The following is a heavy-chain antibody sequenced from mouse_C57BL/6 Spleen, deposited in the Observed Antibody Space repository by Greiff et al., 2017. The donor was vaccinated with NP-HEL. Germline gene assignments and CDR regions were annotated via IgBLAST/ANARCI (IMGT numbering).Heavy chain of an antibody. CDR1: GYTFTSYW. Sequence: QVQLQQPGAELVRPGSSVKLSCKASGYTFTSYWMHWVKQRPIQGLEWIGNIDPSDSETDYNQKFKDKATLTVDKSSSTAYMQLSSLTSEDSAVYYCAREGGDYPAWFAYWGQGTLVTVSA. CDR2: IDPSDSET. CDR3: AREGGDYPAWFAY. D-gene: IGHD2-4*01. J-gene: IGHJ3*01. V-gene: IGHV1-52*01.